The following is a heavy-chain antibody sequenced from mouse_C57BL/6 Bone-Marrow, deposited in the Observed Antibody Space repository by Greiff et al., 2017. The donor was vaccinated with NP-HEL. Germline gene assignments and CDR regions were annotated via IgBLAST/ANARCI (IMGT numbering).Heavy chain of an antibody. CDR1: GYTFTSYW. V-gene: IGHV1-69*01. J-gene: IGHJ4*01. D-gene: IGHD2-4*01. CDR2: IDPSDSYT. Sequence: QVQLQQPGAELVMPGASVKLSCKASGYTFTSYWMHWVKQRPGQGLEWIGEIDPSDSYTNYNQKFKGKSTLTVDKSSSTAYMQLSSLTSEDSAVYYCARFYYDYDYAMDYWGQGTSVTVSS. CDR3: ARFYYDYDYAMDY.